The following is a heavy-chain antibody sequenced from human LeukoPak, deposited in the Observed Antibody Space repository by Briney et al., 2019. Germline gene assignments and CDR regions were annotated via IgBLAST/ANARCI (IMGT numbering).Heavy chain of an antibody. V-gene: IGHV4-39*07. CDR1: GGSISXSXXD. CDR2: IYYSGST. J-gene: IGHJ3*02. CDR3: ARIAMGAFDI. Sequence: SEXXSXXCTVSGGSISXSXXDWGXIRQRPXXGXEWIGSIYYSGSTYYNPSLKSRVTISVDTSKNQFSLKLSSVTAADTAVYYCARIAMGAFDIWGQGTMVTVSS.